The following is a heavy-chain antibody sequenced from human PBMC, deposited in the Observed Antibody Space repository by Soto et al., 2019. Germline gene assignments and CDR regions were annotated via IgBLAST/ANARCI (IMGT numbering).Heavy chain of an antibody. CDR3: ARGGYSGYDEEGYYYYYGMDV. V-gene: IGHV3-72*01. CDR2: TRNKANSYTT. D-gene: IGHD5-12*01. J-gene: IGHJ6*02. CDR1: GFTFSDHY. Sequence: GGSLRLSCAASGFTFSDHYMDWVRQAPGKGLEWVGRTRNKANSYTTEYAASVKGSVTISRDDSKNSLYLQMNSLKTEDTAVYYCARGGYSGYDEEGYYYYYGMDVWGQGTTVTVSS.